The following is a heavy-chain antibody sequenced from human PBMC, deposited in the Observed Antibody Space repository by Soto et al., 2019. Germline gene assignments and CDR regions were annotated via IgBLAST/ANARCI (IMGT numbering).Heavy chain of an antibody. CDR1: GFTFSSYA. J-gene: IGHJ5*02. Sequence: HPGGSLTLSCAASGFTFSSYAMSWVRQAPGKGLEWVSAISGSGGSTYYADSVKGPFTISRDNSKNTLYLQMNSLRAEDTAVYYCAKDPSVSVVVPGAIGDWFDPWGQGTLVTVSS. D-gene: IGHD2-2*01. CDR2: ISGSGGST. V-gene: IGHV3-23*01. CDR3: AKDPSVSVVVPGAIGDWFDP.